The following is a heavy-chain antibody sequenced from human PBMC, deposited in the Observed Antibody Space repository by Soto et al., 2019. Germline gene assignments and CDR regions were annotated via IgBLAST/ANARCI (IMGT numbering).Heavy chain of an antibody. J-gene: IGHJ4*02. V-gene: IGHV1-69*04. Sequence: ASVKVSCKSSGGTFSSYTISWVRQATGQGLEWMGRIIPILGIANYAQKFQGRVTITADKSTSTAYMELSSLRSEDTAVYYCAREGYCSSTSCAINFDYWGQGTLVTVSS. CDR2: IIPILGIA. CDR3: AREGYCSSTSCAINFDY. CDR1: GGTFSSYT. D-gene: IGHD2-2*01.